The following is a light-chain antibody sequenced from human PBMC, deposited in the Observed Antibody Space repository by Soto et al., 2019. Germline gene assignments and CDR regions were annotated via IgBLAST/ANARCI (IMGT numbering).Light chain of an antibody. Sequence: EIVLTQSPGTLSLSPGERATLSCRASQSISNNYLAWYQQKPGQTPRLLIYGVSSRATGIPDRFSGSGSGTDFTLTISRLDPEDFAVYYCQQYGGSRTFGQGTKVEIK. CDR1: QSISNNY. V-gene: IGKV3-20*01. CDR3: QQYGGSRT. J-gene: IGKJ1*01. CDR2: GVS.